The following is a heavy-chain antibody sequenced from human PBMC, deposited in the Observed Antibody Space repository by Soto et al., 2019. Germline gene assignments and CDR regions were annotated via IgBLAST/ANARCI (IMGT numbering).Heavy chain of an antibody. Sequence: ASVKVSCKASGFTFTSSAMQWVRQARGQRLEWIGWIVVGSGNTNYAQKFQERVTITRDMSTSTAYMELSSLRSEDTAVYYCAADSYDLLLHQAFDIWGQGTMVTVS. J-gene: IGHJ3*02. D-gene: IGHD2-21*01. CDR3: AADSYDLLLHQAFDI. V-gene: IGHV1-58*02. CDR1: GFTFTSSA. CDR2: IVVGSGNT.